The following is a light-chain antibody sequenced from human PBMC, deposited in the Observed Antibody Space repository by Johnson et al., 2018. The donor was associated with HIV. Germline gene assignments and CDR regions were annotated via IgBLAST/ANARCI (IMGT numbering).Light chain of an antibody. CDR1: SSNIGNNY. J-gene: IGLJ1*01. Sequence: QSVLTQPPSVSAAPGQKVTISCSGSSSNIGNNYVSWYQQFPGTAPKLLIYDNNKRPSGIPDRFSGSKSGTSATLDITGLQTGDEADYYCGTWDNSLSAGVFGSGTKVTVL. CDR2: DNN. V-gene: IGLV1-51*01. CDR3: GTWDNSLSAGV.